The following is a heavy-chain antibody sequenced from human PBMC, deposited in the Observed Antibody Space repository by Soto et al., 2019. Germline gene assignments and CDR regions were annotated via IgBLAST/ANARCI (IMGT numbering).Heavy chain of an antibody. V-gene: IGHV1-18*01. J-gene: IGHJ4*02. Sequence: ASLKVSCKASGYTFINYGIAWVRQAPGQGLEWMGWISANNGNTNYAQKLQGRVTMTTDTSTSTVYMELRSLRSDDKAVYYCARDGYFDYWGPGTLVTVSS. CDR2: ISANNGNT. CDR1: GYTFINYG. CDR3: ARDGYFDY.